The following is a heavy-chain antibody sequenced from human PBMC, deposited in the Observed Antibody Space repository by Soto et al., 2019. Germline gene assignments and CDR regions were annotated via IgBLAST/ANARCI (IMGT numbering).Heavy chain of an antibody. V-gene: IGHV3-30-3*01. CDR2: ISYDGSNK. J-gene: IGHJ4*02. Sequence: QVQLVESGGGVVQPGRSLRLSCAASGFTFSSCAMHWVRQAPGKGLEWVPLISYDGSNKYYAYSVKGRFTISRDNSKNTLYLQMNSLRAEDTAVYYCARDKRDLRFLEWSYYFDYWGQGTLVTVSS. D-gene: IGHD3-3*01. CDR3: ARDKRDLRFLEWSYYFDY. CDR1: GFTFSSCA.